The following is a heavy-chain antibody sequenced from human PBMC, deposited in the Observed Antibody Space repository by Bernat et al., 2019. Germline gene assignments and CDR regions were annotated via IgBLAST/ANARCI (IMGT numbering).Heavy chain of an antibody. J-gene: IGHJ6*02. D-gene: IGHD2-15*01. V-gene: IGHV3-23*01. CDR1: GFTFSSYD. CDR3: AKILSQVDYYWYGADV. Sequence: EVQLLESGGGLVQPGGSLRLSCAASGFTFSSYDMIWVRQAPGKGLGWVSGISGGGDRTYDADSVKGRFTISRDNSKNTLSLQMNSLRAEDTAVYYCAKILSQVDYYWYGADVWCQGTTVTVSS. CDR2: ISGGGDRT.